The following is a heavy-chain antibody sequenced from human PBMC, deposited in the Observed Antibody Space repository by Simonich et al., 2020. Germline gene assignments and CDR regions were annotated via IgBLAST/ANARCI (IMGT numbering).Heavy chain of an antibody. CDR3: ARCGLVNYDILTGYHNWFDP. CDR2: INHSGSP. D-gene: IGHD3-9*01. V-gene: IGHV4-34*01. Sequence: QVQLQQWGAGLLKPSETLSLTCAVYGGSFSGYYWSWIRQPPGKGLESIGEINHSGSPNYNRPLKIRVTISVDTSKNQFSLKLSSVTAADTAVYYFARCGLVNYDILTGYHNWFDPWGQGTLVTVSS. J-gene: IGHJ5*02. CDR1: GGSFSGYY.